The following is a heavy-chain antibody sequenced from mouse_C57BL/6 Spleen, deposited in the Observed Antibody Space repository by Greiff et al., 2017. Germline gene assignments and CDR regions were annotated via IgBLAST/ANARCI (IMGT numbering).Heavy chain of an antibody. CDR2: IWSGGST. D-gene: IGHD4-1*01. CDR1: GFSLTSYG. J-gene: IGHJ2*01. V-gene: IGHV2-2*01. CDR3: ARGDWDFDN. Sequence: VMLVESGPGLVQPSQSLSITCTVSGFSLTSYGVHWVRQSPGKGLEWLGVIWSGGSTDYNAAFISRLSISKDNSKSQVFFKMNSLQADDTAIYYCARGDWDFDNWGQGTTLTVSS.